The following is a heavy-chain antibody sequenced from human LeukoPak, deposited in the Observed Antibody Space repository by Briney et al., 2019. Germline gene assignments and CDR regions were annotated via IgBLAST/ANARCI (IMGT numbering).Heavy chain of an antibody. CDR3: AKDQLNRFCSSGSCSITHDY. V-gene: IGHV3-23*01. CDR2: ITGSTYST. D-gene: IGHD2-15*01. CDR1: GFTFSAYG. Sequence: GGSLRLSCAVSGFTFSAYGMSWVRQAPGMGLEWVSAITGSTYSTYYADSVRGRFTISRDNSKKTLYVQMNSLRDDDTAVYYCAKDQLNRFCSSGSCSITHDYWGQGTLVTVSS. J-gene: IGHJ4*02.